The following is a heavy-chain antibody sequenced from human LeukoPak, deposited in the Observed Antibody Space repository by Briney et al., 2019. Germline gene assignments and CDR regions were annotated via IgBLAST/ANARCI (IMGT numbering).Heavy chain of an antibody. CDR3: ARRATMVRGANFDY. V-gene: IGHV4-34*01. CDR2: INHSGST. CDR1: GGSFSGYY. D-gene: IGHD3-10*01. Sequence: SETLSLTCAVYGGSFSGYYWSWIRQPPGKGLEWIGEINHSGSTNYNPSLKSRVTISVDTSKNQFSLKLSSVTAADTAVYYCARRATMVRGANFDYWGQGTLVTVSS. J-gene: IGHJ4*02.